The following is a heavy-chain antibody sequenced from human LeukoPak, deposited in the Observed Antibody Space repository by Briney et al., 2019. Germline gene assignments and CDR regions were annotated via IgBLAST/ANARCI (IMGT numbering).Heavy chain of an antibody. D-gene: IGHD3-22*01. CDR1: GGSIRSYY. V-gene: IGHV4-59*01. Sequence: SETLSLTCSVSGGSIRSYYWSWIRQPPGKGLEWVGYINHSGITNYNPSLKSRVTISIDTSKSQFSLKLSSVTAADTAVYYCARWARSDSSGYPLYYFDYWGQGTLVTVSS. J-gene: IGHJ4*02. CDR3: ARWARSDSSGYPLYYFDY. CDR2: INHSGIT.